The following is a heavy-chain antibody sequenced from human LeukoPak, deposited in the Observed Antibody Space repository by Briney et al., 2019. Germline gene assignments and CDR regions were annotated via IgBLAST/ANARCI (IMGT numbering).Heavy chain of an antibody. CDR1: GDSVSRSDSY. V-gene: IGHV4-39*01. CDR2: IYFSGTT. D-gene: IGHD3-22*01. CDR3: ARRRYYDGSCYLE. J-gene: IGHJ1*01. Sequence: SETLSLTCSVSGDSVSRSDSYWDWIRQTPGKGLEWIGTIYFSGTTYYSPSLKSRVTMSVGPSNNQFSLNLRSVTAADTAVYYCARRRYYDGSCYLEWGQGTLLSVSS.